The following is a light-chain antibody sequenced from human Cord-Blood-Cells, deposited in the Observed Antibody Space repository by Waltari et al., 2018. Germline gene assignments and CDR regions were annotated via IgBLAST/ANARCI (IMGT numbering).Light chain of an antibody. J-gene: IGLJ2*01. CDR1: SSDVGGYNS. V-gene: IGLV2-14*01. CDR2: DVL. Sequence: QSALTQPASVSGSPGQSLTISCTGTSSDVGGYNSVSWYQPHPGKAPKLMIYDVLNRPSGVSNRFSGSKSGNTASLTSSGLQAEDEADYYCSSYTSSSTVVFGGGTKLTVL. CDR3: SSYTSSSTVV.